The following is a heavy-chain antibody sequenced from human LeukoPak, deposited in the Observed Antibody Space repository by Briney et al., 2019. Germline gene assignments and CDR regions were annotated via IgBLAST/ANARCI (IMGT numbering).Heavy chain of an antibody. CDR1: GVSISSHY. Sequence: SETLSLTCTVSGVSISSHYWSWIRQPPGKGLEDIGYIYYSGSTNYNPSLKSRGTISVDTPNNQFSLKLSSVTAADTAVYYCARYSTSGGYYFDYWGQGTLVTVSS. CDR2: IYYSGST. J-gene: IGHJ4*02. CDR3: ARYSTSGGYYFDY. D-gene: IGHD4-11*01. V-gene: IGHV4-59*11.